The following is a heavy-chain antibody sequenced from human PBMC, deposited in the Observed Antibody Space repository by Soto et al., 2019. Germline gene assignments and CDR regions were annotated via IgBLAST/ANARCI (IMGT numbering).Heavy chain of an antibody. D-gene: IGHD3-22*01. CDR1: GFTFSDYY. CDR2: ISSSGRTI. CDR3: SRYWSGSRLEGGYYVDY. J-gene: IGHJ4*02. Sequence: GGSLRLSCAASGFTFSDYYMSWIGQAPGKGLEWVSYISSSGRTIYYADSVKGRFTISRDNAKNTLYLQMNSLRAEDTAVYYCSRYWSGSRLEGGYYVDYWGQGTLVTVSS. V-gene: IGHV3-11*01.